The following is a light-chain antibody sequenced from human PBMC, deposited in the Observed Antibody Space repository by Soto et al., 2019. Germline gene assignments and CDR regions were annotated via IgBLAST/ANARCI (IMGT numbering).Light chain of an antibody. V-gene: IGKV3-15*01. Sequence: TQAADTLSVSQRESCTLSCRASQAINNNVAWYQLKDGQVPRLLIDGASTRHADVPARFSGGGSGTEFTLNISSLQPEDFAEYHCQQYNNWPQTFGQGTKVDIK. CDR3: QQYNNWPQT. CDR2: GAS. CDR1: QAINNN. J-gene: IGKJ1*01.